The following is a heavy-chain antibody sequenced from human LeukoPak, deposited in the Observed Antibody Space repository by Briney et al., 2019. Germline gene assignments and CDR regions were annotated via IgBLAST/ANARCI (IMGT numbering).Heavy chain of an antibody. J-gene: IGHJ5*02. CDR1: GGSFSGYY. Sequence: SETLSLTCAVYGGSFSGYYWGWIRQPPGKGLEWIGSIYYSGSTYYNPSLKSRVTISVDTSKNQFSLKLSSVTAADTAVYYCARQLKRITMVRGVIITRNWFDPWGQGTLVTVSS. V-gene: IGHV4-39*01. D-gene: IGHD3-10*01. CDR3: ARQLKRITMVRGVIITRNWFDP. CDR2: IYYSGST.